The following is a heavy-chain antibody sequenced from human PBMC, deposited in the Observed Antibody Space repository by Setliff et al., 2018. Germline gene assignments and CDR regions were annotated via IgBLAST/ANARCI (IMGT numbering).Heavy chain of an antibody. CDR3: ARAPPNRYSGSYEYFYMDV. D-gene: IGHD1-26*01. CDR2: IYYSGST. J-gene: IGHJ6*03. Sequence: PSETLSLTCTVSGGSISSYYWSWIRQPPGKGLEWIGYIYYSGSTNYNPSLKNRVTISGDTSSNQFSLNLNSVTAADTAVYYCARAPPNRYSGSYEYFYMDVWGKGTTVTVSS. CDR1: GGSISSYY. V-gene: IGHV4-59*08.